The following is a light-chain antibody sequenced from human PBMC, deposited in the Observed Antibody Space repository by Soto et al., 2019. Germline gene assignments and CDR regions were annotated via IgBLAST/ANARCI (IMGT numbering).Light chain of an antibody. CDR1: QSVSSN. J-gene: IGKJ4*01. V-gene: IGKV3-15*01. CDR3: QQYKNWPPLT. Sequence: EIVMTQSPVTLSVSPGERATLSCRASQSVSSNLAWYQQKPGQAPSLLIYGASTRATDIPPRFSGSGSGTEFTLTITSLQSEDFAVYYCQQYKNWPPLTFGGGTKVDIK. CDR2: GAS.